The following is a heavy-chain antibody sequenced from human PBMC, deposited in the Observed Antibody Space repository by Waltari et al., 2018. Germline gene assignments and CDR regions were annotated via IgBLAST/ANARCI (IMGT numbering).Heavy chain of an antibody. J-gene: IGHJ4*02. CDR2: IFHSGSS. CDR3: AREDSESSTFDS. Sequence: QVHLQESGPGLVKPSETLSLTCSVSGVSVTSRSYYWTWVRQPPGKGLEWIGYIFHSGSSNYNPALKSRVTRSLDSSKNQFSRRLTSVTAEDTAIYYCAREDSESSTFDSWGQGTLVTASS. V-gene: IGHV4-61*01. D-gene: IGHD6-6*01. CDR1: GVSVTSRSYY.